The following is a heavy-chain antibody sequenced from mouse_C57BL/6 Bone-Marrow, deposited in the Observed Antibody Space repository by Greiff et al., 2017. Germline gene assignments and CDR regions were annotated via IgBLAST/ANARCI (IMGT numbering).Heavy chain of an antibody. J-gene: IGHJ2*01. CDR1: GYTFTSYW. D-gene: IGHD1-1*01. Sequence: QVQLQQPGAELVKPGASVKVSCKASGYTFTSYWMHWVKQRPDQGLEWIGRINPSDSDTKYNQKFKGKATLTVDKSSSTAYMQLISLTSEDSAVXICSISCTTVVADYWGPGTTRTVSS. CDR2: INPSDSDT. CDR3: SISCTTVVADY. V-gene: IGHV1-74*01.